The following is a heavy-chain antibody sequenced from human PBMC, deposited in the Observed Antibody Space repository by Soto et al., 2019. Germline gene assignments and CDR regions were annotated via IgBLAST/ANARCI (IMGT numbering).Heavy chain of an antibody. J-gene: IGHJ6*02. V-gene: IGHV3-30*18. CDR3: AKGMGRAARYYYGMDV. CDR1: GFTFSSYG. D-gene: IGHD6-6*01. CDR2: ISYDGSNK. Sequence: QVQLVESGGGVVQPGRSLRLSCAASGFTFSSYGMHWVRQAPGKGLEWVAVISYDGSNKYYADSVKGRFTISRDNSKNTRYLQMNSLRAEDTAVYYCAKGMGRAARYYYGMDVWGQGTTVTVSS.